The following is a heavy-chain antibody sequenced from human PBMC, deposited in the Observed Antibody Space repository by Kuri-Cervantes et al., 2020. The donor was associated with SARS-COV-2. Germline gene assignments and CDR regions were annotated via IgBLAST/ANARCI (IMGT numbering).Heavy chain of an antibody. CDR2: ISWNSGSI. D-gene: IGHD3-22*01. V-gene: IGHV3-9*01. J-gene: IGHJ6*02. CDR1: GFTFDDYA. CDR3: AREKYYYDSSGLGGGEDYYYGMDV. Sequence: GGSLRLSCAASGFTFDDYAMHWVRQAPGKGLEWVSGISWNSGSIGYADSVKGRFTISRDNAKNSLYLQMNSLRAEDTALYYCAREKYYYDSSGLGGGEDYYYGMDVWGQGTTVTVSS.